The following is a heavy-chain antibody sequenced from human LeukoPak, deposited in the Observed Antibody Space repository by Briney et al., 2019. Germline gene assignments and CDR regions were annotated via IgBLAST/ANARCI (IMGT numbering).Heavy chain of an antibody. CDR2: MNPNSGNT. Sequence: ASVKVSCKASGYTFTSYDINWVRQATGQGLEWMGWMNPNSGNTGYAQKFQGRVTMTRNTSTSTAYMELSSLRSEDTAVYYCAGGGTIPAAIPIDYWGQGTLVTVSS. V-gene: IGHV1-8*01. D-gene: IGHD2-2*01. CDR1: GYTFTSYD. J-gene: IGHJ4*02. CDR3: AGGGTIPAAIPIDY.